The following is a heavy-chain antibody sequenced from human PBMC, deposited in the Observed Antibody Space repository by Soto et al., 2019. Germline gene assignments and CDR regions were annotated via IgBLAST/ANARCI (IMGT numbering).Heavy chain of an antibody. CDR1: GFTFSSYG. J-gene: IGHJ4*02. CDR2: ISYDGSNK. CDR3: AKDHRYYDSTKGFDY. Sequence: PGGSLRLSCAASGFTFSSYGMHWVRQAPGKGLEWVAVISYDGSNKYYADSVKGRFTISRDNSKNTLYLQMNSLRAEDTAVYYCAKDHRYYDSTKGFDYWGQGTLVTVSS. D-gene: IGHD3-22*01. V-gene: IGHV3-30*18.